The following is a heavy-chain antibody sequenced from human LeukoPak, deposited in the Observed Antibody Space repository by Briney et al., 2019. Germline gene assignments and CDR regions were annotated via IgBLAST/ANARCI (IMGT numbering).Heavy chain of an antibody. CDR2: ISSSGSTI. Sequence: GGSLRLSCAASGFTFSSYEMNWVRQAPGKGLEWVSYISSSGSTIYYADSVKGRFTISRDNAKNSLYLQMNSLRAEDTAVYYCAKVSSYDSSGYDAFDIWGQETMVTVSS. D-gene: IGHD3-22*01. CDR1: GFTFSSYE. CDR3: AKVSSYDSSGYDAFDI. J-gene: IGHJ3*02. V-gene: IGHV3-48*03.